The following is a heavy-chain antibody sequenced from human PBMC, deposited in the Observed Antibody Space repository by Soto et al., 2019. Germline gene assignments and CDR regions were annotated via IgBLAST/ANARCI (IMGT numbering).Heavy chain of an antibody. V-gene: IGHV3-30-3*01. CDR2: ISYDGSNK. J-gene: IGHJ4*02. CDR3: ARVVYPWDYGDYALRY. CDR1: GFTFSSYA. Sequence: GGSLRLSCAASGFTFSSYAMHWVRQAPGKGLEWVAVISYDGSNKYYADSVKGRFTISRDNSKNTLYLQMNSLRAEDTAVYYCARVVYPWDYGDYALRYWGQGTLVTVSS. D-gene: IGHD4-17*01.